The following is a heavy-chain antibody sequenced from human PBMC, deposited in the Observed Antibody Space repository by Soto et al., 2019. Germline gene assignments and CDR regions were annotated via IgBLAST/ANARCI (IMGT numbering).Heavy chain of an antibody. J-gene: IGHJ4*02. CDR2: IDYNGVT. V-gene: IGHV4-39*01. D-gene: IGHD2-15*01. Sequence: SETLSLTCTVSGGSIYRSGYYWGWIRQPPGRGLEWIGNIDYNGVTYSNPSLKSRVTISRDTSKNQFSLELTSVTAADTALYYCGKVLVGATGHTDSDSWGPGTLVTVSS. CDR1: GGSIYRSGYY. CDR3: GKVLVGATGHTDSDS.